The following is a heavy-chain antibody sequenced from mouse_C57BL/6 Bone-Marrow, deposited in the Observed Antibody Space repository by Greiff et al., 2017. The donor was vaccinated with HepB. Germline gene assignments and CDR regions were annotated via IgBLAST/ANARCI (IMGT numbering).Heavy chain of an antibody. J-gene: IGHJ2*01. CDR1: GFNIKDDY. V-gene: IGHV14-4*01. CDR2: IDPENGDT. CDR3: TPLITTVVDY. D-gene: IGHD1-1*01. Sequence: EVKLMESGAELVRPGASVKLSCTASGFNIKDDYMHWVKQRPEQGLEWIGWIDPENGDTEYASKFQGKATITADTSSNTAYLQLSSLTSEDTAVYYCTPLITTVVDYWGQGTTLTVSS.